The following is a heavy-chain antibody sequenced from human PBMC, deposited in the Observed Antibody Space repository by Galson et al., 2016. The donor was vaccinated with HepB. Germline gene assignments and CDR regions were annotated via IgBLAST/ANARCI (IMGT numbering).Heavy chain of an antibody. D-gene: IGHD3-22*01. CDR1: GSTFADYH. CDR3: ARGYYYDTYGDQGFDP. Sequence: SVKVSCKASGSTFADYHMHWVRQAPGQGLEWMGWINSNTGVTNYAQKFQGRVSMTRDTSISTAYMELSRLTSDDTAVYYCARGYYYDTYGDQGFDPWGQGTLVTVSS. CDR2: INSNTGVT. V-gene: IGHV1-2*02. J-gene: IGHJ5*02.